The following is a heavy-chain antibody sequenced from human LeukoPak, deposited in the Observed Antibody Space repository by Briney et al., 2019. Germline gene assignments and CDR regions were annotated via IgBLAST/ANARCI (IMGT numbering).Heavy chain of an antibody. CDR2: MNPNSGNT. Sequence: ASVKVSCKASGYTFTCYDINWVRQATRQGLEWMGWMNPNSGNTGYAQKFQGRVTMTRNTSISTAYMELSSLRSEDTAVYYCARGLGYDYVWGSYRQWGQGTLVTVSS. CDR1: GYTFTCYD. CDR3: ARGLGYDYVWGSYRQ. J-gene: IGHJ4*02. V-gene: IGHV1-8*01. D-gene: IGHD3-16*02.